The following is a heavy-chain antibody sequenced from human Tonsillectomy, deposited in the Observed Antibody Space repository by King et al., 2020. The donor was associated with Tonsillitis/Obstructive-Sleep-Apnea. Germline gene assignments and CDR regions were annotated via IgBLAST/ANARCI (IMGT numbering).Heavy chain of an antibody. CDR3: AREGDPTLFDY. CDR2: INHSGST. D-gene: IGHD1-26*01. Sequence: VQLQQWGAGLLKPSETLSLTCAVYGGSFSGYYWSWIRQPPGKGLEWIGEINHSGSTNYNPSLKSRVTIAVDTSKNQFSLKLSSVTAADTAVYYCAREGDPTLFDYWGQGTLVTVSS. V-gene: IGHV4-34*01. J-gene: IGHJ4*02. CDR1: GGSFSGYY.